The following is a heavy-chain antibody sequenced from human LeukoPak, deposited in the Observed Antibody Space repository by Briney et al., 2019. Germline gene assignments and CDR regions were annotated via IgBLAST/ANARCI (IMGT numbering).Heavy chain of an antibody. V-gene: IGHV4-61*02. J-gene: IGHJ4*02. CDR3: ARRRGIAVAGGRFDY. D-gene: IGHD6-19*01. CDR2: IHTSGST. Sequence: SQTLSLTCTVSGGSISGTSYYWSWVRPPAGKGLEWIGRIHTSGSTYYNPSLESRVSTTMDTSKSQFSLQLTSVTAADTAVYYCARRRGIAVAGGRFDYWGQGALVTVSS. CDR1: GGSISGTSYY.